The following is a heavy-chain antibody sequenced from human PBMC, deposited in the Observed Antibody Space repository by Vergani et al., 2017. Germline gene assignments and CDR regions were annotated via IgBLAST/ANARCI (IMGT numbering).Heavy chain of an antibody. D-gene: IGHD3-10*01. Sequence: QLQLQESGPGLVKPSETLSLTCTVSGGSISSSSYYWGWIRQPPGKGLEWIGSIYYSGSTYYNPPRKSRVTISVDTSKNQFSLKLSSVTAADTAVYYCARESLWFGELRYWGQGTLVTVSS. CDR2: IYYSGST. J-gene: IGHJ4*02. CDR1: GGSISSSSYY. V-gene: IGHV4-39*07. CDR3: ARESLWFGELRY.